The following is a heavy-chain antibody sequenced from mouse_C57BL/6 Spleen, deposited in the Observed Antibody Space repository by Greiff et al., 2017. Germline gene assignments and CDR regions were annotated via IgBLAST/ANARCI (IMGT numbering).Heavy chain of an antibody. Sequence: QVQLQQPGAELVMPGASVKLSCKASGYTFTSYWMHWVKQRPGQGLEWIGEIDPSDSYTNYNQKFKGKSTLTVDKSSSTAYMQLSSLTSEDSAVYYCARDYGSSWDYWGQGTTLTVSS. D-gene: IGHD1-1*01. CDR2: IDPSDSYT. CDR1: GYTFTSYW. V-gene: IGHV1-69*01. J-gene: IGHJ2*01. CDR3: ARDYGSSWDY.